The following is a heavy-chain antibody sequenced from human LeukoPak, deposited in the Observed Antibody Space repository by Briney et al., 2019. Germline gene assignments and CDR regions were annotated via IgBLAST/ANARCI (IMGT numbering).Heavy chain of an antibody. CDR3: ARGGNGPFDY. CDR1: GFTLSNSY. J-gene: IGHJ4*02. CDR2: IYSGGSA. Sequence: GGSLRLSCAASGFTLSNSYMSWVRQAPGRGVEWVSIIYSGGSAYYADSVKGRFTVSRDNSQNTLDLQMNTLRAEDTGVYYCARGGNGPFDYWGQGTLVTVSS. D-gene: IGHD2-8*01. V-gene: IGHV3-53*01.